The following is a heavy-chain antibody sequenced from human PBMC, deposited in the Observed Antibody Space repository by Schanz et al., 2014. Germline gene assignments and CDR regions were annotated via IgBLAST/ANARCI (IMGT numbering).Heavy chain of an antibody. V-gene: IGHV3-23*01. CDR3: AKHVRSLTGNDY. CDR2: IGGSGDST. D-gene: IGHD3-9*01. Sequence: EVQLLESGGGLAQPGGSLRLSCAASGFTFSASAMHWVRQAPGKGLEWVSGIGGSGDSTHYADSVKGRFIISRDNSKNTLYLQVNSLRAEDTAVYYCAKHVRSLTGNDYWGQGTLVTVSS. J-gene: IGHJ4*02. CDR1: GFTFSASA.